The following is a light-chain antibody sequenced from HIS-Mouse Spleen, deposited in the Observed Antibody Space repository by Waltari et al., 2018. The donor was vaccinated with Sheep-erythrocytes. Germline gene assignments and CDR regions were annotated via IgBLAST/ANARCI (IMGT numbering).Light chain of an antibody. J-gene: IGLJ1*01. CDR1: ALPKQY. CDR3: QSADSSGTSYV. V-gene: IGLV3-25*03. CDR2: KDS. Sequence: SYELTQPPSVSVSPGQTARIPCPGDALPKQYAYWYQQKPGQAPVLVIYKDSERPSGIPERVAGSSSWTTVTLTISGVQAEDEADYYCQSADSSGTSYVFGTGTKVTVL.